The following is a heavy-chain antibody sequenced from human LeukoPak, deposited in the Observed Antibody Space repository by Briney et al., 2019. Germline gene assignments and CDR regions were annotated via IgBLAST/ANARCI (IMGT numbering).Heavy chain of an antibody. CDR1: GGSISSYY. V-gene: IGHV4-4*07. D-gene: IGHD6-6*01. Sequence: SETLSITCTVSGGSISSYYWSWIRQPAGKGLEWIGRIYTSGSTNYNPSLKSRVTMSVDTSKNQFSLKLSSVTAADTAVYYCARDLDSWSSSPYYYYMDVWGKGTTVTVSS. CDR3: ARDLDSWSSSPYYYYMDV. CDR2: IYTSGST. J-gene: IGHJ6*03.